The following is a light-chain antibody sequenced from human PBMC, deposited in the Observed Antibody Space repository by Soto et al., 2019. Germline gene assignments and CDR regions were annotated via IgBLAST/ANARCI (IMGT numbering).Light chain of an antibody. CDR3: QQYSSWPLT. CDR2: GAS. CDR1: RSVDTR. V-gene: IGKV3-15*01. J-gene: IGKJ4*01. Sequence: ETVMTQSPATLSMSPGERVTLSCRASRSVDTRLAWYQQKPGQAPRLLIYGASTRATGIPASFSGSGSETEFTLTISSLQSADFAVYYCQQYSSWPLTFGGGTKVDLK.